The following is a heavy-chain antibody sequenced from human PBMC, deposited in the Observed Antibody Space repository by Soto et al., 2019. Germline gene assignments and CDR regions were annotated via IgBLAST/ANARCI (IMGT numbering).Heavy chain of an antibody. CDR2: IYYSGST. V-gene: IGHV4-59*01. J-gene: IGHJ6*03. Sequence: SETLSLTCTVSGGSISSYYWSWIRQPPGKGLEWIGYIYYSGSTNYNPSLKSRVTISVDTSKNQFSLKLSSVTAADTAVYYCAREDGGIAAAGYYYYYMDVWGKGTTVTVSS. CDR1: GGSISSYY. D-gene: IGHD6-13*01. CDR3: AREDGGIAAAGYYYYYMDV.